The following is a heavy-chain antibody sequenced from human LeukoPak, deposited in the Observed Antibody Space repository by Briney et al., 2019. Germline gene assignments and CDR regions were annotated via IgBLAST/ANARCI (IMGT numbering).Heavy chain of an antibody. V-gene: IGHV3-7*01. J-gene: IGHJ2*01. Sequence: PGGSLRLSCAASGFTFSSYWMSWVRQAPGKGLEWVANIKQDGSEKYYVDSVKGRFTISRDNAKNSLYLQMNSLRAEDTAVYYCARTYGGNSAYWYFDLWGRGNLVTVSS. CDR2: IKQDGSEK. D-gene: IGHD4-23*01. CDR1: GFTFSSYW. CDR3: ARTYGGNSAYWYFDL.